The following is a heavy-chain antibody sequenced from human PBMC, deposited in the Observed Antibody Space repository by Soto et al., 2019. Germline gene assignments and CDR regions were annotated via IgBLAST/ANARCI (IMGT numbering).Heavy chain of an antibody. CDR2: INPNNDNS. CDR1: GYTFTSHG. Sequence: QVALVQSGGEVKKPGASVKVSCKASGYTFTSHGISWVRQAPGQGLEWVGWINPNNDNSVSAQKFQDRVTLTTDTSTSTGYMELRSLTSYGTGFYYCARTPTYSRLGDHWGQGTLVTVAS. J-gene: IGHJ4*02. CDR3: ARTPTYSRLGDH. D-gene: IGHD3-22*01. V-gene: IGHV1-18*04.